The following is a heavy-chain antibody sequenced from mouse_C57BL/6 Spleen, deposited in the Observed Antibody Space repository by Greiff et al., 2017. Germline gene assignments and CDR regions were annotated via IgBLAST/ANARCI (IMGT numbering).Heavy chain of an antibody. Sequence: EVMLVESGGGFVKPGGSLKLSCAASGFTFSSYTMSWVRQTPEKRLEWVATISGGGGNTSYPDSVKGRFTIARDNAKNTLYLQMSSLRSEDTAVYYCERHRIRNTGGEGAMGYWGQGTSVTVSS. CDR2: ISGGGGNT. CDR1: GFTFSSYT. V-gene: IGHV5-9*01. D-gene: IGHD5-2*01. CDR3: ERHRIRNTGGEGAMGY. J-gene: IGHJ4*01.